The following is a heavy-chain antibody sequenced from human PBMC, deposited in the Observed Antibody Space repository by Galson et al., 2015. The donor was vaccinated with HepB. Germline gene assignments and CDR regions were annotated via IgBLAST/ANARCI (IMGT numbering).Heavy chain of an antibody. CDR1: GFTFNTHN. D-gene: IGHD2-2*02. V-gene: IGHV3-48*01. CDR2: IGVGSSTI. Sequence: SLRLSCAASGFTFNTHNMNWVRQAPGNGLEWVSFIGVGSSTIFYADSVKGRFTISRDNAKNSLYLQMNSLRVEDTAMYYCARDIYARGGGMDVWGQGTTVTVSS. J-gene: IGHJ6*02. CDR3: ARDIYARGGGMDV.